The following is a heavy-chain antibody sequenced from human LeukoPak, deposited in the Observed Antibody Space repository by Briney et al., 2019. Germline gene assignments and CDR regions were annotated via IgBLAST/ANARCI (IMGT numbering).Heavy chain of an antibody. D-gene: IGHD5-18*01. CDR3: ASGIISNGWNRRFGFDY. J-gene: IGHJ4*02. CDR2: IKEDGSEK. V-gene: IGHV3-7*01. Sequence: GGSLRLSCAASGFTFSSYWMSWVRQAPGKGLEWVANIKEDGSEKYYVDSVKGRFTISRDNAKNSLYLQMNSLRAGDTAVYYCASGIISNGWNRRFGFDYWGQGTLVTVSS. CDR1: GFTFSSYW.